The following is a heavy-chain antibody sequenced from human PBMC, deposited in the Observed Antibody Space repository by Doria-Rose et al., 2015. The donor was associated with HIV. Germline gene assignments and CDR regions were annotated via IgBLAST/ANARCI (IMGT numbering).Heavy chain of an antibody. CDR1: GVSLSSPGMG. Sequence: VTLKESGPVLVKPTETLTLTCTVSGVSLSSPGMGVSWIRQPPGKALEWLADIISDVERSYKTSLKSRLTISRGTSKSHVVLTMTDMDPVDTATYYCARIKSSRWYHKYYFDFWGQGTLVIVSA. V-gene: IGHV2-26*01. CDR2: IISDVER. CDR3: ARIKSSRWYHKYYFDF. D-gene: IGHD6-13*01. J-gene: IGHJ4*02.